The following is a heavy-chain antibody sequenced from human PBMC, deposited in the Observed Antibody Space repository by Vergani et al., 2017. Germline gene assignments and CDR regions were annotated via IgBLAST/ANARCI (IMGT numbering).Heavy chain of an antibody. D-gene: IGHD2-2*02. CDR1: GGTFSSYA. CDR2: IIPIFVTA. Sequence: QVQLVQSGAEVKKPGSSVKVSCKASGGTFSSYAISWVRQAPGQGLEWMGGIIPIFVTANYAQKFQGRVTITADKSTSTAYMGLSSLRSEDTAVDYCAGGNYCSSTSCYTEERRNWFDPWGQGTLVTVSS. V-gene: IGHV1-69*06. CDR3: AGGNYCSSTSCYTEERRNWFDP. J-gene: IGHJ5*02.